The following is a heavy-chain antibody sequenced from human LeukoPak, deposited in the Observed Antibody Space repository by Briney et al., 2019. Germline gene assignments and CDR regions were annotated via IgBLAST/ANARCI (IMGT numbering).Heavy chain of an antibody. Sequence: PGGSLRLSCAASGFTFSSYSMNWVRQAPGKWLEWESSIISSSSYIYYADSVKARFNITRDNAKSSLYLQMNSLRAEDTAVYYCARWGVGAPEFDYWGQGTLVTVSS. CDR2: IISSSSYI. CDR1: GFTFSSYS. CDR3: ARWGVGAPEFDY. J-gene: IGHJ4*02. D-gene: IGHD1-26*01. V-gene: IGHV3-21*01.